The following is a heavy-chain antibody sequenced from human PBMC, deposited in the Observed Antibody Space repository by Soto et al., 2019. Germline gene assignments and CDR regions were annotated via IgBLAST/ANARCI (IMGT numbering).Heavy chain of an antibody. D-gene: IGHD2-15*01. CDR1: GFTFSDSA. J-gene: IGHJ3*02. V-gene: IGHV3-23*01. CDR3: AKDGGEFFNEFET. Sequence: EVQLLESGGTLVETGGSLRLSCTASGFTFSDSAMHWVRQAPGKGLEWVSSLKAGPEHHADSVTGRFTISRDNSRNTLYLQMNNLRADDTAVYYRAKDGGEFFNEFETWGQGTMVTVSS. CDR2: LKAGPE.